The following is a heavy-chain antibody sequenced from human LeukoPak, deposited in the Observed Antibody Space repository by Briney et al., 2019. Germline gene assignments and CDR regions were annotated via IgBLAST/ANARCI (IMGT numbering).Heavy chain of an antibody. Sequence: GESLKISCKGSGYSFTSYWIGWVRQMPGKGLEWMGIIYPGDSDTRYSPSFQGQVTISADKSISTAYLQWSSLKASDTAMYYCARLKVTAMVPYYFDYWGQGTLVTVSS. V-gene: IGHV5-51*01. CDR1: GYSFTSYW. CDR3: ARLKVTAMVPYYFDY. CDR2: IYPGDSDT. D-gene: IGHD5-18*01. J-gene: IGHJ4*02.